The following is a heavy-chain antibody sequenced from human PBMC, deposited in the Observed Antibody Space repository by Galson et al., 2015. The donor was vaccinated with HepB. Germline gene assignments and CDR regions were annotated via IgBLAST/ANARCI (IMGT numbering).Heavy chain of an antibody. CDR2: IKSKTDGGTT. V-gene: IGHV3-15*01. J-gene: IGHJ4*02. Sequence: SLRLSCAASGFTFSNAWMSWVRQAPGKGLEWVGRIKSKTDGGTTDYAAPVKGRFTISRDDSKNTLYLQMNSLKTEDTAVYYCTTDSDYGDYGALVYWGQGTLVTVSS. D-gene: IGHD4-17*01. CDR3: TTDSDYGDYGALVY. CDR1: GFTFSNAW.